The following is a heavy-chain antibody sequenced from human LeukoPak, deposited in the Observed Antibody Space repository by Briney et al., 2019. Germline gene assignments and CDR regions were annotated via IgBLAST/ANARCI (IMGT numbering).Heavy chain of an antibody. CDR1: GFTFSSYG. Sequence: GGSLRLSCAASGFTFSSYGMHWVRQAPGKGLEWVADIWYDGSIQYYADSVKGRFTISRDNSKNTLYLQMDSLRAEDTAVYYCARGYLSRDGYNFSFFDYWGQGTLVTVSS. D-gene: IGHD5-24*01. CDR3: ARGYLSRDGYNFSFFDY. CDR2: IWYDGSIQ. J-gene: IGHJ4*02. V-gene: IGHV3-33*01.